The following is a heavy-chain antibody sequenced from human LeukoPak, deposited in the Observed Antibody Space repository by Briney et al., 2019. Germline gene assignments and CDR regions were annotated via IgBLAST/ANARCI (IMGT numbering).Heavy chain of an antibody. CDR2: ITDSGDGT. V-gene: IGHV3-23*01. CDR3: AKRVPYSSSSVYFDY. CDR1: GFTFSNFA. D-gene: IGHD6-6*01. Sequence: GGSLRLSCAASGFTFSNFAMSWVRQAPGKGLKWVSAITDSGDGTYYADSVKGRFTISRDNSKNTLYLQMSSLRAEDTAVYYCAKRVPYSSSSVYFDYWGRGTLVTVSS. J-gene: IGHJ4*02.